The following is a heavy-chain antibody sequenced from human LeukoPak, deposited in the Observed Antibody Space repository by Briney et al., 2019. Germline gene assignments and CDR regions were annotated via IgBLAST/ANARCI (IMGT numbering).Heavy chain of an antibody. CDR1: GSIFSDYY. V-gene: IGHV3-11*05. Sequence: PGGSLRLSCAASGSIFSDYYMSWIRQAPGKGLEWVSYISSGSSYTNNADSVKGRFTISRDNAKNSLYLQMNSLRAEDTAVYYCARGRQPDCWGQGTLVTVSS. J-gene: IGHJ4*02. CDR2: ISSGSSYT. CDR3: ARGRQPDC. D-gene: IGHD2-2*01.